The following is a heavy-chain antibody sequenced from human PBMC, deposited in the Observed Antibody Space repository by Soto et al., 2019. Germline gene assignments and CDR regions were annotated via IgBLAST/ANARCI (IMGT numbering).Heavy chain of an antibody. Sequence: ASVKVSCKASGYTFTSYGISWVRQAPGQGLEWMGWISAYNGNTNYAQKLQGRVTMTTDTSTSTAYMELRSLRSDDTAVYYCARDRHDLDFYYYSSGSYSQPPGYWGKGPLVTVSS. CDR2: ISAYNGNT. J-gene: IGHJ4*02. CDR1: GYTFTSYG. CDR3: ARDRHDLDFYYYSSGSYSQPPGY. D-gene: IGHD3-10*01. V-gene: IGHV1-18*01.